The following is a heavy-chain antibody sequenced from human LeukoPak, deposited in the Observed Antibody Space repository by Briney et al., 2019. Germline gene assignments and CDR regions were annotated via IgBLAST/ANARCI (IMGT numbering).Heavy chain of an antibody. J-gene: IGHJ6*02. CDR2: MNPNSGNT. D-gene: IGHD2-15*01. V-gene: IGHV1-8*01. Sequence: ASVKVSCKASGYTFTSYDINWVRQATGQGLEWMGWMNPNSGNTGYAQKLQGRVTMTTDTSTSTAYMELRSLRSDDTAVYYCARDRPDIVVVVAAPRYGMDVWGQGTTVTVSS. CDR3: ARDRPDIVVVVAAPRYGMDV. CDR1: GYTFTSYD.